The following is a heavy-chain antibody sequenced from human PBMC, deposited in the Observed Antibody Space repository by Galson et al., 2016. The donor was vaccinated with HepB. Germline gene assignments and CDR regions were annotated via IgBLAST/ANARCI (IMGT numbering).Heavy chain of an antibody. CDR3: ARGCPAATIDY. CDR2: INVCSGNT. CDR1: GYTLINYA. V-gene: IGHV1-3*01. D-gene: IGHD2-2*01. J-gene: IGHJ4*02. Sequence: SVKVSCKASGYTLINYAMHWVRQAPGQRLEWMGWINVCSGNTKYSQKFQGRGTITRDTSASTAYMERSSLRSEDTAVYYCARGCPAATIDYWGQGTLVTVSS.